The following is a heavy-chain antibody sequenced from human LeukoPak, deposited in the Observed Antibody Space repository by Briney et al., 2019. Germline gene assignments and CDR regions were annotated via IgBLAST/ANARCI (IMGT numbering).Heavy chain of an antibody. J-gene: IGHJ4*02. V-gene: IGHV1-2*02. D-gene: IGHD3-10*01. CDR2: INPNSGAT. CDR3: ARDQNYYGSGSPIDY. CDR1: GYTFTDSY. Sequence: ASVKVSCKASGYTFTDSYMHWVRQAPGQALEWMGWINPNSGATNYAQKFQGRVTMTRDTSISTAYMELSRLRSDDTAVYYCARDQNYYGSGSPIDYWGQGTLVTVSS.